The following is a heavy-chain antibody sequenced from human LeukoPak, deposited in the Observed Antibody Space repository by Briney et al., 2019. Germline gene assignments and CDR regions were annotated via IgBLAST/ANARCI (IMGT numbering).Heavy chain of an antibody. CDR3: ARYRQEWSGQFDY. D-gene: IGHD3-3*01. V-gene: IGHV4-4*07. CDR1: GGSISSYY. CDR2: INTSGST. J-gene: IGHJ4*02. Sequence: SETLSLTCTVSGGSISSYYWNWIRQPAGKGLEWIGRINTSGSTNYNPSLKSRVTMSVDTSNNQFSLKLTSVTAADTAVNYCARYRQEWSGQFDYWGQGYLVTVSS.